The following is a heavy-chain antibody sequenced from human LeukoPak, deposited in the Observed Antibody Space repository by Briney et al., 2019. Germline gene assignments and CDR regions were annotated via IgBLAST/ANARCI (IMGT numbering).Heavy chain of an antibody. V-gene: IGHV7-4-1*02. J-gene: IGHJ4*02. D-gene: IGHD6-13*01. CDR1: GYTFTGYY. CDR3: ARAYSSSWYDFDY. CDR2: INTNTGNP. Sequence: GASVKVSCKASGYTFTGYYIHWVRQAPGQGLEWMGWINTNTGNPTYAQGFTGRFVFSLDTSVSTAYLQISSLKAEDTAVYYCARAYSSSWYDFDYWGQGTLVTVSS.